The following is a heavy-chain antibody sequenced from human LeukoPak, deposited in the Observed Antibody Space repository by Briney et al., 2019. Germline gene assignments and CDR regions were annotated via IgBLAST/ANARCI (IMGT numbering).Heavy chain of an antibody. D-gene: IGHD2-15*01. Sequence: PSETLSLTCTVSGGSISSYYWSWIRQPAGKGLEWIGRINTSGSTYYNPSLKSRVTMSVDTSKNQFSLKLSSVTAADTAVYYCARDSPRYCSGGSCYSYMSAFDIWGQGTMVTVSS. CDR2: INTSGST. J-gene: IGHJ3*02. CDR3: ARDSPRYCSGGSCYSYMSAFDI. V-gene: IGHV4-4*07. CDR1: GGSISSYY.